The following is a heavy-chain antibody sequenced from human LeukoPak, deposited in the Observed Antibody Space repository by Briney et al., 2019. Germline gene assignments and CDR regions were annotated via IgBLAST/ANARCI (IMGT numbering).Heavy chain of an antibody. Sequence: GGPLRLSCAASGFTFSSYAMHWVRQAPGKGLEWVAVISYDGSNKYYADSVKGRFTISRDNSKNTLYLQMNSLRTEDTAVYYCARGMDDFWSGYLFWGQGTLVTVS. V-gene: IGHV3-30-3*01. CDR1: GFTFSSYA. CDR3: ARGMDDFWSGYLF. CDR2: ISYDGSNK. J-gene: IGHJ4*02. D-gene: IGHD3-3*01.